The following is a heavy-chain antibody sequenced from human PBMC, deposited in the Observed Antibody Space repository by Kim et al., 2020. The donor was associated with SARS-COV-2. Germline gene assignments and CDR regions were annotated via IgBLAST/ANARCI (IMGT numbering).Heavy chain of an antibody. Sequence: NYAQKLQGRVAMTTDTSTSTAYMELRSLRSDDTAVYYCARKKWLVRGFVDYWGQGTLVTVSS. CDR3: ARKKWLVRGFVDY. V-gene: IGHV1-18*01. J-gene: IGHJ4*02. D-gene: IGHD6-19*01.